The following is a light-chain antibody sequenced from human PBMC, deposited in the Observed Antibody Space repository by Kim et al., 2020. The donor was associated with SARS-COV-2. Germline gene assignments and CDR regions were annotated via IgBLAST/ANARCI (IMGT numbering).Light chain of an antibody. CDR3: QQYGNSPPYA. J-gene: IGKJ2*01. V-gene: IGKV3-20*01. Sequence: EIVLTQSPGTLSVSPGERVTLSCRASQNISSNYLAWYQHKRGQAPRLLIYDACKRDTGIPDRFSGGGSGTHFTLTISRLEPEDFAVYYCQQYGNSPPYAFGQGTKLEI. CDR1: QNISSNY. CDR2: DAC.